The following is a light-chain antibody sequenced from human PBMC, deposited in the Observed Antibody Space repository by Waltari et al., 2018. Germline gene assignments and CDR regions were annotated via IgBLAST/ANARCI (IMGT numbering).Light chain of an antibody. V-gene: IGLV6-57*02. CDR3: QSYDSSNWV. CDR1: SGSIASKH. Sequence: NFMLTQPHSVSESPGKTVTISCTGSSGSIASKHVQWYQQRPGSAPTTVIYEDNQRPSVVPDRFSGSIDSSSNSASLTISGLKTEDEADYYCQSYDSSNWVFGGGTKLTVL. CDR2: EDN. J-gene: IGLJ3*02.